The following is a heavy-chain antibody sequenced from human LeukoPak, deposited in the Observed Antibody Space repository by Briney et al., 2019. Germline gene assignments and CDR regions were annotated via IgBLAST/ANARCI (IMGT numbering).Heavy chain of an antibody. CDR1: GFTFSSYS. CDR3: ARDRSGPPHYYMDV. CDR2: ISSSSSYI. D-gene: IGHD3-10*01. J-gene: IGHJ6*03. Sequence: GGSLRLSCAASGFTFSSYSMNWVRQAPGKGLEWVSSISSSSSYIYYADSVKGRFTISRDNAKNSLYLQMNSLRAEDTAVYYCARDRSGPPHYYMDVWGKGTTVTVSS. V-gene: IGHV3-21*01.